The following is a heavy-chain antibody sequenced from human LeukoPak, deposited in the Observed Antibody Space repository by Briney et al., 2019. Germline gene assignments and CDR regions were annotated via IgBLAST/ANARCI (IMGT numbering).Heavy chain of an antibody. D-gene: IGHD4-17*01. CDR1: GFTFNSYG. V-gene: IGHV3-48*02. CDR2: ISTSSETI. CDR3: ARDNYGDYVELFDY. J-gene: IGHJ4*02. Sequence: GGPLRLSCAASGFTFNSYGMNWVRQTPRKGLEWVSYISTSSETIYYADSVKGRFTISRDNAKNSLYLQMNSLRDEDTAVYFCARDNYGDYVELFDYWGQGTLVTVSS.